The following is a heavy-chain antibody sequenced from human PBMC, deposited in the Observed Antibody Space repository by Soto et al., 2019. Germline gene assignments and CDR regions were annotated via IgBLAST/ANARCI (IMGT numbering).Heavy chain of an antibody. CDR1: GGSISSRTYY. V-gene: IGHV4-39*01. CDR2: IYYSGST. J-gene: IGHJ5*02. CDR3: ASPPGNYYGWFAP. D-gene: IGHD1-26*01. Sequence: QLQLQESGPGLVKPSETLSLTCTVSGGSISSRTYYWGWIRQPPGKGLEWIGSIYYSGSTYYNPSLKSRVTISVDTSKNQFSLKLASVTAADTAVYYCASPPGNYYGWFAPWGQGTLVTVSS.